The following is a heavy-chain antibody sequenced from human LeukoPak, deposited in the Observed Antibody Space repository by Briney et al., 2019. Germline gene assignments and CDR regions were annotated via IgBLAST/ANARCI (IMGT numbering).Heavy chain of an antibody. CDR1: GFTFSSYA. CDR2: ISGSGGST. J-gene: IGHJ4*02. V-gene: IGHV3-23*01. CDR3: AKGGIYSSSSPYYFDY. D-gene: IGHD6-6*01. Sequence: GGSLRLSCAASGFTFSSYAMSWVRQAPGKGLEWVSAISGSGGSTYYADSVKGRFTISRDNSKYTLYLQMNSLRAEDTAVYYCAKGGIYSSSSPYYFDYWGQGTLVTVSS.